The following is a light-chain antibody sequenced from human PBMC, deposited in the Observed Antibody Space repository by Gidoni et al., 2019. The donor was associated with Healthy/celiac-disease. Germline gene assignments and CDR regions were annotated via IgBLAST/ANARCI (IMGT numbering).Light chain of an antibody. CDR3: QAWDSSTARVV. CDR1: KLGDKY. V-gene: IGLV3-1*01. Sequence: SYELTQPPSVSVSPGQTASITCSGDKLGDKYACWYQQKPGQSPVLVIYQDSKLPSGIPERFSGSNSGNTATLTISGTQAMDEADYYCQAWDSSTARVVFGGGTKLTVL. J-gene: IGLJ2*01. CDR2: QDS.